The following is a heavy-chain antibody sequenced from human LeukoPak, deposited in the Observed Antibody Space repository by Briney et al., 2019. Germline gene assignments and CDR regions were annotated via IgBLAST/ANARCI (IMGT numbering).Heavy chain of an antibody. CDR3: AKEGRDYDFWSGYYRASPTYYFDY. CDR2: IRYDGSNK. Sequence: GGSLRLSCAASGFTFSSYGMHWVRQAPGKGLEWVAFIRYDGSNKYYADSVKGRFTISRDNSKNTLYLQMNSLRAEDTAVYYCAKEGRDYDFWSGYYRASPTYYFDYWGQGTLVTVSS. D-gene: IGHD3-3*01. J-gene: IGHJ4*02. V-gene: IGHV3-30*02. CDR1: GFTFSSYG.